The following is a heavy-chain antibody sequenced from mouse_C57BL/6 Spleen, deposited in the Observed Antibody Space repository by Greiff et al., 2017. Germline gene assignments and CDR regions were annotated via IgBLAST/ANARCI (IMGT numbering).Heavy chain of an antibody. J-gene: IGHJ2*01. CDR1: GFTFSSYT. D-gene: IGHD2-3*01. CDR2: ISGGGGNT. V-gene: IGHV5-9*01. Sequence: EVQRVESGGGLVKPGGSLKLSCAASGFTFSSYTMSWVRQTPEKRLEWVATISGGGGNTYYPDSVKGRFTISRDNAKNTLYLQMSSLRSEDTALYYCARHSYDGYYMNYWGQGTTLTVSS. CDR3: ARHSYDGYYMNY.